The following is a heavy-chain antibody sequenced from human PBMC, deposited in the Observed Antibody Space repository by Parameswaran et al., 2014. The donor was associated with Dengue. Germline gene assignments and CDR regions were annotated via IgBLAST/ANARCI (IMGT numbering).Heavy chain of an antibody. CDR2: INPSGGST. D-gene: IGHD2-2*01. J-gene: IGHJ6*02. Sequence: VRQAPGQGLEWMGIINPSGGSTSYAQKFQGRVTMTRDTSTSTVYMELSSLRSEDTAVYYCARDSQDCSSTSCDVDVWGQGTTGHRLL. V-gene: IGHV1-46*01. CDR3: ARDSQDCSSTSCDVDV.